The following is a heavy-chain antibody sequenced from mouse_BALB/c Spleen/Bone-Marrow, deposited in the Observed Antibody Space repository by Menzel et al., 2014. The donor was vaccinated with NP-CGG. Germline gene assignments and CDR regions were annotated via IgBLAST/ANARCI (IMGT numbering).Heavy chain of an antibody. V-gene: IGHV1S29*02. CDR2: IYPYNGVT. CDR1: GYTFTDYN. Sequence: EVQLQQSGPELLKPGASVKISCKASGYTFTDYNMHWVKQSHGKSLEWIGYIYPYNGVTAYNQKFKSKATLTVDNSSSTAYMEFRSLTSEDFAVYYCARIYYGYEFTYWGQGTLVTVSA. D-gene: IGHD2-2*01. CDR3: ARIYYGYEFTY. J-gene: IGHJ3*01.